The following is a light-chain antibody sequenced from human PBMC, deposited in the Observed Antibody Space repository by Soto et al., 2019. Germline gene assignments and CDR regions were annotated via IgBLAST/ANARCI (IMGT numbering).Light chain of an antibody. V-gene: IGKV3-11*01. CDR1: QRVSSY. CDR2: DAS. CDR3: QQRSNPFT. J-gene: IGKJ3*01. Sequence: EIVLTQSPATLSLSPGERATLSCRASQRVSSYLAWYQQKPGQAPRLLIYDASNRSTGIPARFSGSGSGTDFTLTISSLEPEDFAVYYCQQRSNPFTFGPGTKVYIK.